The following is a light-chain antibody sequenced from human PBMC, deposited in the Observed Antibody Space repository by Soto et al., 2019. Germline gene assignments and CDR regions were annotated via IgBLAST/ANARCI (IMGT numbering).Light chain of an antibody. V-gene: IGKV3-20*01. J-gene: IGKJ3*01. CDR3: EQFGSSPLFT. CDR1: QSVSSSY. Sequence: EIVLTQSPGTLSLSPGERATLSCRASQSVSSSYLAWYQQKPGQAPRLLIYGASSRATGIPDRFSGSGSGTDFTITISRLESEDFGVYSCEQFGSSPLFTFGPGTKVDVK. CDR2: GAS.